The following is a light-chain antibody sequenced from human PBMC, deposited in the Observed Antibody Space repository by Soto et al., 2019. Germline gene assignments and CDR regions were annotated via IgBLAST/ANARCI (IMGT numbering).Light chain of an antibody. CDR2: LGS. CDR1: QSLLHSDGYNY. CDR3: MQALQTPRT. Sequence: DIVMTQSPLSLPVTPGEPASISCRCSQSLLHSDGYNYLDWYLQKTGQAPQLLIYLGSNRAAGVPERVSGSGSATDFTLKISRVESEDVGVYYCMQALQTPRTFGQGTKVEFK. J-gene: IGKJ1*01. V-gene: IGKV2-28*01.